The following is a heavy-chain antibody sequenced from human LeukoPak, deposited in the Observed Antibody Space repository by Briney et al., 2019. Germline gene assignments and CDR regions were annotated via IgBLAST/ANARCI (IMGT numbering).Heavy chain of an antibody. CDR3: AKDRNSGNNWFDP. D-gene: IGHD1-26*01. CDR1: GFTFTNYA. J-gene: IGHJ5*02. CDR2: ISGSGSSK. Sequence: PGGSLRLSCAASGFTFTNYAMSWVRQAPGKGLEWVSSISGSGSSKYFADSVKGRITISRDNSKNTLYLQMNSLRAEDTAVYYCAKDRNSGNNWFDPWGQGTLVTVSS. V-gene: IGHV3-23*01.